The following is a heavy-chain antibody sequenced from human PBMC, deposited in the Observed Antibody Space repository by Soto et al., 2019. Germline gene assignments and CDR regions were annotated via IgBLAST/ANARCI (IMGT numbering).Heavy chain of an antibody. CDR1: GYTFTSYY. V-gene: IGHV1-46*01. CDR2: ISPSGGST. D-gene: IGHD3-10*01. CDR3: ARVDGEDYFDY. Sequence: GASVKVSCKASGYTFTSYYMHWVRQAPGQGLEWMGIISPSGGSTSYAQKFQGRVTMTRDTSTSTVYMELSSLRSEDTAVYYCARVDGEDYFDYWGQGTLVTVSS. J-gene: IGHJ4*02.